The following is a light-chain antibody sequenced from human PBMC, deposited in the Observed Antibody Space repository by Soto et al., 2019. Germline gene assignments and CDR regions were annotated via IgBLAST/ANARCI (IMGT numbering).Light chain of an antibody. Sequence: DIPMTQSPSTLSASVGDRVTITCRASQSISSWLAWYQQKPGKAPKLLIYDASSLESGVPSRFSGSGSGTDFTLTISSLQPDDFATYYCQLYNSYPWTFGQGTKVEIK. CDR1: QSISSW. CDR2: DAS. J-gene: IGKJ1*01. CDR3: QLYNSYPWT. V-gene: IGKV1-5*01.